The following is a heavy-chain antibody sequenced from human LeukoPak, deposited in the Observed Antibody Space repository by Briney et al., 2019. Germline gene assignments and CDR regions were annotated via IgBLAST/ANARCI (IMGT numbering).Heavy chain of an antibody. CDR1: GFTVSSNY. J-gene: IGHJ3*02. V-gene: IGHV3-53*01. CDR3: ARSSHYDILTGYSEEDAFDI. CDR2: NYSGGST. Sequence: GGSLRLSCAASGFTVSSNYMSWVRQAPGKGLEWVSVNYSGGSTYYADSVKGRFTISRDNSKNTLYLQMNSLRVEDTAVYYCARSSHYDILTGYSEEDAFDIWGQGTMVTVSS. D-gene: IGHD3-9*01.